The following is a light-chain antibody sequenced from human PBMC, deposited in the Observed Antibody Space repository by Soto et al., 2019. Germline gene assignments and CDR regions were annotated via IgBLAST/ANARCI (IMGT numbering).Light chain of an antibody. CDR3: QQVKSYPRT. CDR1: QSISSW. V-gene: IGKV1-5*03. CDR2: KAS. Sequence: DIQMTQSPSTLSASVGDRVTITCRASQSISSWLAWYQQKPGKAPKLLIYKASSLQSGVPSRFSGRKVGTQFILTIDSLQPEDFATYYRQQVKSYPRTFGGGTKVDIK. J-gene: IGKJ4*01.